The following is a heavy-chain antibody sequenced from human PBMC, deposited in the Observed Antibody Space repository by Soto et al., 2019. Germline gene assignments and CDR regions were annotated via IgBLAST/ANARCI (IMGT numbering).Heavy chain of an antibody. J-gene: IGHJ5*02. CDR3: ARDRKGNYDFWSGYYPLSWWFDL. V-gene: IGHV4-4*07. CDR1: GGSISSYY. D-gene: IGHD3-3*01. Sequence: SETLSLTCTVSGGSISSYYWSWIRQPAGKGLEWIGRIYTSGSTNYNPSLKSRVTMSVDTSKNQFSLKPSSVTAADTAVYYCARDRKGNYDFWSGYYPLSWWFDLWGQGTQVTVSS. CDR2: IYTSGST.